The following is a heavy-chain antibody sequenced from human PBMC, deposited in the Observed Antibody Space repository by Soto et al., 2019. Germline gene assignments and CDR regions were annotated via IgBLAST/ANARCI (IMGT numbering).Heavy chain of an antibody. CDR1: GFTFTNYA. CDR3: AKGVSQPKEYYFDD. J-gene: IGHJ4*02. V-gene: IGHV3-23*01. Sequence: EVQLLESGGGLVQPGGSLRLSCAASGFTFTNYAMGWIRQAPGKGLEWVSGTSGSGGSTYYADSVKGRFTISRDNSKSTLYLQMNSLRAEDTAVYYCAKGVSQPKEYYFDDWAQGTLVTVSS. CDR2: TSGSGGST. D-gene: IGHD2-2*01.